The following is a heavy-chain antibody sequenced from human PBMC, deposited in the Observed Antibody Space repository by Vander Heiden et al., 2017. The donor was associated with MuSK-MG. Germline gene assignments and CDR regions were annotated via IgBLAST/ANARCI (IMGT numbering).Heavy chain of an antibody. CDR3: ATSIGRSHPYGY. V-gene: IGHV1-69-2*01. J-gene: IGHJ4*02. Sequence: EVQLVQSGAEVKKPGATVKISCKVSGYTFTDYYMHWVQQAPGKGLEWMGLVDPEDGETRYAEKFQGRVTITADTSTETAYMQMSSIRSEDTAVYYCATSIGRSHPYGYWGQGTLVTVSS. CDR2: VDPEDGET. CDR1: GYTFTDYY. D-gene: IGHD1-26*01.